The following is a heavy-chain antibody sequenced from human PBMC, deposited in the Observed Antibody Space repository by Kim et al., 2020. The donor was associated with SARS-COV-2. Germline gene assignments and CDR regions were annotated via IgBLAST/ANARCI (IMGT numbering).Heavy chain of an antibody. CDR2: ISYDGSNK. D-gene: IGHD1-26*01. V-gene: IGHV3-30*14. CDR1: GFTFSSYA. Sequence: GGSLRLSCAASGFTFSSYAMHWVRQAPGKGLEWVAVISYDGSNKYYADSVKGRFTISRDNSKNTLYLQMNSLRAEDTAVYYCARDPTILGNFDYWGQGT. CDR3: ARDPTILGNFDY. J-gene: IGHJ4*02.